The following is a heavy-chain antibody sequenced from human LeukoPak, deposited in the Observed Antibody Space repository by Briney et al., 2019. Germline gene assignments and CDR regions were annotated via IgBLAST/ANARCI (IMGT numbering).Heavy chain of an antibody. CDR1: GFTFSGYW. Sequence: GGSLRLSCAASGFTFSGYWMHWVRQAPGKGLVWVSRINPDGSSTTYADSVKGRFTISRDNAKNTLYLQMNSLRVEGTAVYYCARGRITSSWYYFDYWGQGALVTVSS. CDR3: ARGRITSSWYYFDY. V-gene: IGHV3-74*01. CDR2: INPDGSST. J-gene: IGHJ4*02. D-gene: IGHD6-13*01.